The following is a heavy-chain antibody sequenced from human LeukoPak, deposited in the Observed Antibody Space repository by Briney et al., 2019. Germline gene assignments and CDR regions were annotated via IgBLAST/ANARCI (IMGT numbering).Heavy chain of an antibody. J-gene: IGHJ4*02. CDR2: ISSSSSTI. CDR3: ASHKPSIFGVVSPFDY. CDR1: GFTFSSYS. Sequence: GGSLRLSCAASGFTFSSYSMNWVCQAPGKGLEWVSYISSSSSTIYYADSVKGRFTISRDNAKNSLYLQMNSLRAEDTAVYYCASHKPSIFGVVSPFDYWGQGTLVTVSS. D-gene: IGHD3-3*01. V-gene: IGHV3-48*01.